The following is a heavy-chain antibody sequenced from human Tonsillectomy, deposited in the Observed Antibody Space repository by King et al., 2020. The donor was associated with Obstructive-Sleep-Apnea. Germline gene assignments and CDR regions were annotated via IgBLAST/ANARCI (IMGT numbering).Heavy chain of an antibody. Sequence: VQLQESGPGLVKPSETLSLTCTVSGGSISGYYWSWIRQPPGKGLEWIGYIYYSGSTNYNPSLKSRVTISVDTSKNQFSLKLTSVTAADTAVYYCARHYVGATTSHFDYWGQGTLVTVSS. D-gene: IGHD1-26*01. V-gene: IGHV4-59*08. CDR1: GGSISGYY. CDR3: ARHYVGATTSHFDY. J-gene: IGHJ4*02. CDR2: IYYSGST.